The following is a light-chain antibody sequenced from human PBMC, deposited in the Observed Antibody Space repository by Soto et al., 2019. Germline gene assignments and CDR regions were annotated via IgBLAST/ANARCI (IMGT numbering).Light chain of an antibody. CDR3: QQRSNWPA. V-gene: IGKV3-11*01. CDR1: QSVSVN. J-gene: IGKJ5*01. Sequence: EIVMTQSPGTLSVSPGERATLSCRASQSVSVNLAWYQQKPGQAPRLLIYDASNRATGIPARFSGSGSGTDFTLTISSLEPEDFAVYYCQQRSNWPAFGQGTRLEIK. CDR2: DAS.